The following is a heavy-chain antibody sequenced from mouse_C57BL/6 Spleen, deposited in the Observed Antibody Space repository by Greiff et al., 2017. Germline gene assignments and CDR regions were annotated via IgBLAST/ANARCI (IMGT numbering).Heavy chain of an antibody. CDR3: ARGGDYDAMDY. V-gene: IGHV1-42*01. J-gene: IGHJ4*01. CDR1: GYSFTGYY. CDR2: INPSTGGT. D-gene: IGHD1-1*02. Sequence: VQLQQSGPELVKPGASVKISCKASGYSFTGYYMNWVKQSPEKSLEWIGEINPSTGGTTYNQKFKAKATLTVDKSSSTAYMQLKSLTSEDSAVYYCARGGDYDAMDYWGQGTSVTVSS.